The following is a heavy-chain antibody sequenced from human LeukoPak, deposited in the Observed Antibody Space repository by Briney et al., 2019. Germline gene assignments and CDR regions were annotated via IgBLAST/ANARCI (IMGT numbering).Heavy chain of an antibody. CDR2: ISGSSSYI. D-gene: IGHD2-15*01. CDR3: ARVGYCSGGSCYSIDYYYYMDV. J-gene: IGHJ6*03. CDR1: GFTFSSYS. V-gene: IGHV3-21*01. Sequence: GGSLRLSCAASGFTFSSYSMNWVRQAPGKGLEWVSSISGSSSYIYYADSVKGRFTISRDNAKNSLYLQMNSLRAEDTAVYYCARVGYCSGGSCYSIDYYYYMDVWGKGTTVTVSS.